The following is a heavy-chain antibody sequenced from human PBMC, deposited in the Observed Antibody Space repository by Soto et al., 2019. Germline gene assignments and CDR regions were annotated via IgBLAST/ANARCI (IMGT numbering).Heavy chain of an antibody. D-gene: IGHD1-26*01. CDR1: GFTFSSFG. V-gene: IGHV3-33*06. Sequence: GGSLRLSXAASGFTFSSFGMNWVRQAPGKGLEWVAVVWYDGGNKYYADSVKGRFTVSRDNSKNTLHLQMNSLRADDTAMYYCAQDALVGATKGGNYWFDSWGQGTLVTVSS. CDR3: AQDALVGATKGGNYWFDS. CDR2: VWYDGGNK. J-gene: IGHJ5*01.